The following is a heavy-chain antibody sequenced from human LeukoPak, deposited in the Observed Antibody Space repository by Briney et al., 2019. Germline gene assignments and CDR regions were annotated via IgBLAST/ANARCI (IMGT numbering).Heavy chain of an antibody. CDR2: IWYDGSNK. Sequence: PGGSLRLSCAASGFTFSSYGMHWVRQAPGKGLEWVAVIWYDGSNKYYADSVKGRFTISRDNSKNTLYLQMNSLRAEDTAIYYCTRGRGSYSLDYWGRGTLVTVSS. CDR3: TRGRGSYSLDY. V-gene: IGHV3-33*01. CDR1: GFTFSSYG. J-gene: IGHJ4*02. D-gene: IGHD1-26*01.